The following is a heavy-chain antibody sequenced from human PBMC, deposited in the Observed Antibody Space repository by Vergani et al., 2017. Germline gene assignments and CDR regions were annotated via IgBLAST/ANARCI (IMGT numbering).Heavy chain of an antibody. CDR3: ARKKYYDSKDYYQVEPFDY. CDR2: ISGRSNYI. D-gene: IGHD3-22*01. V-gene: IGHV3-21*06. CDR1: GFSFSTYS. J-gene: IGHJ4*02. Sequence: EVQLQESGGGLVKPGGSLRVSCAASGFSFSTYSINWVRQAPGKGLEWVCSISGRSNYIYYADSLKGRFTISRDNSKTSVYLQMNSLRAEDTAIYYCARKKYYDSKDYYQVEPFDYWGQGSLVTVSS.